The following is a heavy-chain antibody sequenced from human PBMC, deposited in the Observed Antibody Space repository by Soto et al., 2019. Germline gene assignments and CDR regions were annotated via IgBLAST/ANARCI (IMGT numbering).Heavy chain of an antibody. CDR1: GGTFSSYA. J-gene: IGHJ6*03. V-gene: IGHV1-69*05. Sequence: ASVKVSCKASGGTFSSYAISLVRQAPGQGLEWMGWINASNGTAKYAQKFQGRVTITRDTSTSTAYMELSSLRSEDTAVYYCARDYYDILTGYYYYYYYYMDVWGKGTTVTVSS. CDR2: INASNGTA. CDR3: ARDYYDILTGYYYYYYYYMDV. D-gene: IGHD3-9*01.